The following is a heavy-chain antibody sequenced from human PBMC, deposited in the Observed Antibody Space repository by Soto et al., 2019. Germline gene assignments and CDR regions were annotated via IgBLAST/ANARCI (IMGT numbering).Heavy chain of an antibody. CDR3: VLLGVFDH. V-gene: IGHV1-8*01. CDR2: STSNSGNS. D-gene: IGHD3-3*01. J-gene: IGHJ4*02. Sequence: ALVKVSCKASGYTFTSYNINWVRQAPGQGLEWVAGSTSNSGNSDYAQKFQGRLTVTRDTSISTAYMELSSLRSDDTAVYYCVLLGVFDHWGQGTLVTVSS. CDR1: GYTFTSYN.